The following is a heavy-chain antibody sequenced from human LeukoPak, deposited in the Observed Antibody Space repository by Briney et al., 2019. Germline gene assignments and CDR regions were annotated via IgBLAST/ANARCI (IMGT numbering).Heavy chain of an antibody. CDR3: ARKMNIVGAQGWGYGLDV. D-gene: IGHD1-26*01. V-gene: IGHV3-7*05. J-gene: IGHJ6*02. Sequence: GGSLRLSCAASGFTFSTYWMSWVRQAPGKGLEWVANIKHDGSDKKYVDSVKGRFTISRDNAKRSLYLQMNSLRAEDTAVYYCARKMNIVGAQGWGYGLDVWGHGITVTVSS. CDR2: IKHDGSDK. CDR1: GFTFSTYW.